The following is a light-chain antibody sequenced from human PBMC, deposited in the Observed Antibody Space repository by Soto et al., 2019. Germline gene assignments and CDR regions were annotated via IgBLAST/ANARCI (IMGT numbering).Light chain of an antibody. CDR3: QQPADWPLT. J-gene: IGKJ4*01. Sequence: EIVLTQSPATLSLSPGERATLSCRASRSVGNNLAWYQKKPGQAPGILIYAASTRATGIPARFSGSGSGTDFTLNISSLEPEDFAVYYCQQPADWPLTFGGGAKVEIK. CDR1: RSVGNN. V-gene: IGKV3-11*01. CDR2: AAS.